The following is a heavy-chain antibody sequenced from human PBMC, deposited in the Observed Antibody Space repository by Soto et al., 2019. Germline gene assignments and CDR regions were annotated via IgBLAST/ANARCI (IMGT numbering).Heavy chain of an antibody. CDR2: IYWNDDK. Sequence: QITLKESGPTLVRPTQTLTLTCTFSGFSLSTSGLGVGWVRQPPGKALEWLALIYWNDDKRYSPSLKARLTSTKDTSKSQVVLTMTIMDPVDTATYYCAHRPSGWYLFDYWGQGTLVTVSS. CDR3: AHRPSGWYLFDY. D-gene: IGHD6-19*01. J-gene: IGHJ4*02. CDR1: GFSLSTSGLG. V-gene: IGHV2-5*01.